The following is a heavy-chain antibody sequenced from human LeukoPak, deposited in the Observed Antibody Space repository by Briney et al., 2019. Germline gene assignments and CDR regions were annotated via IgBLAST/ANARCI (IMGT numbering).Heavy chain of an antibody. Sequence: GGSLRLSCAASGFTFSSYAMSWVRQAPGRGLEWVSAISGSGGSTYYADSVKGRFTISRDNSKNTLYLQMNSLTVEDTAVYYCARSQSSSLIDYWGQGTLVTVSS. V-gene: IGHV3-23*01. CDR2: ISGSGGST. CDR3: ARSQSSSLIDY. D-gene: IGHD6-13*01. CDR1: GFTFSSYA. J-gene: IGHJ4*02.